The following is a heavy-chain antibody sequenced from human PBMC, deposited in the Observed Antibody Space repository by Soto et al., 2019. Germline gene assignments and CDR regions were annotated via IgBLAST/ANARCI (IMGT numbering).Heavy chain of an antibody. CDR2: IIPVFGTA. Sequence: GASVKVSCKASRVAFNKFIVTWVRQAPGLGLEWVGGIIPVFGTANYAQKFQGRVTITADESTSTSYMEVNNLRSEDTAVYYCAKVRYSSPMGYYYGMDVWGYGTTVTVSP. CDR3: AKVRYSSPMGYYYGMDV. V-gene: IGHV1-69*13. CDR1: RVAFNKFI. J-gene: IGHJ6*04. D-gene: IGHD2-2*01.